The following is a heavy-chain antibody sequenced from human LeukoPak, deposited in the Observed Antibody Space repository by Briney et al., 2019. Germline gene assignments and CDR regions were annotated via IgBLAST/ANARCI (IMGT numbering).Heavy chain of an antibody. Sequence: ESGPALVKPTQTLTLTCTFSGFSLSTSGMCVNWIRQPPGKALEWLARTDWDDDKYYSTSLKTRLTISKDTSKNQVVLTMTNMDPVDTATYYCARSMVRGVITPFDYWGQGTLVTVSS. J-gene: IGHJ4*02. CDR2: TDWDDDK. CDR3: ARSMVRGVITPFDY. D-gene: IGHD3-10*01. V-gene: IGHV2-70*11. CDR1: GFSLSTSGMC.